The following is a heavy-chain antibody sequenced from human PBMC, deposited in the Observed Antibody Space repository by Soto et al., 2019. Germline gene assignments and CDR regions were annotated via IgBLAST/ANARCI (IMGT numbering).Heavy chain of an antibody. J-gene: IGHJ5*02. Sequence: ASVTVSCQAAGYTFTSYGISWVRQAPGQGLEWMGWISAYNGNTNYAQKLQGRVTMTTDTSTSTAYMELRSLRSDDTAVYYCARARYVSWFDPWGQGTLVTVSS. V-gene: IGHV1-18*01. CDR2: ISAYNGNT. D-gene: IGHD1-20*01. CDR3: ARARYVSWFDP. CDR1: GYTFTSYG.